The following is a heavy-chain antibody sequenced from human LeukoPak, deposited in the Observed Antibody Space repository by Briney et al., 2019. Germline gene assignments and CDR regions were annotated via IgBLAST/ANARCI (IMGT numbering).Heavy chain of an antibody. D-gene: IGHD2-2*01. Sequence: ASVKVSCKASGYTFTGYYMHWVRQAPGQGLEWMGWINPNSGGTNYAQKFQGRVTITRDTSISTAYMELSRLRSDDTAVYYCARESEVVVPAALDYWAREPWSPSPQ. J-gene: IGHJ4*02. V-gene: IGHV1-2*02. CDR1: GYTFTGYY. CDR2: INPNSGGT. CDR3: ARESEVVVPAALDY.